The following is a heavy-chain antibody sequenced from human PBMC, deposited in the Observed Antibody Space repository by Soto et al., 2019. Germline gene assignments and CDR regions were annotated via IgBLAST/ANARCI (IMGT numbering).Heavy chain of an antibody. CDR2: INSDGSST. CDR3: ARRHYKAQPPDY. Sequence: GGSLRLSCAASGFTFSSYWMHWVRQAPGKGLVWVSRINSDGSSTSYADSVKGRFTISRDNAKNTLYLQMNSLRAEDTAVYYCARRHYKAQPPDYWGQGTLVTVSS. D-gene: IGHD4-4*01. CDR1: GFTFSSYW. J-gene: IGHJ4*02. V-gene: IGHV3-74*01.